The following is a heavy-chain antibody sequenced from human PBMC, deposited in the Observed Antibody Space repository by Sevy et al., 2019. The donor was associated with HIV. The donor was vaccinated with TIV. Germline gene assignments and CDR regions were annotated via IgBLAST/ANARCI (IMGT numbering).Heavy chain of an antibody. J-gene: IGHJ6*02. V-gene: IGHV3-30*04. CDR3: AREGVLFEGVIVSYGMDV. CDR1: GFTFNRSP. D-gene: IGHD3-16*01. CDR2: MSYNGNKK. Sequence: GESLKISCAASGFTFNRSPMHLVRQAPGKGLEWVAVMSYNGNKKYNGDSVKGRFTISRDDSKTTLYLQMNSLRPEDTAVYYCAREGVLFEGVIVSYGMDVWGQGTTVTVSS.